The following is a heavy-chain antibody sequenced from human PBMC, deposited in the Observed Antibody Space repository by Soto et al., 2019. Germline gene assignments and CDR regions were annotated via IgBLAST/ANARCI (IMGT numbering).Heavy chain of an antibody. Sequence: QVQLVQSGAEVKKPGSSVKVSCKASGGTFSSYTISWVRQAPGQGLEWMGRIIPILGIANYAHKFQGRVTITADKSTSTAYMELSSLRSEDTAVYYCAIRHDYSDLIAFDIWGQGTMVTVSS. J-gene: IGHJ3*02. D-gene: IGHD4-17*01. CDR2: IIPILGIA. V-gene: IGHV1-69*02. CDR3: AIRHDYSDLIAFDI. CDR1: GGTFSSYT.